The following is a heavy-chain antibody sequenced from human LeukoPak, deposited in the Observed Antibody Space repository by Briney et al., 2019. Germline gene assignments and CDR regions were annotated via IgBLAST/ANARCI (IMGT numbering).Heavy chain of an antibody. V-gene: IGHV3-7*01. CDR2: IKPDGSEK. Sequence: GGSLRLSCAASGFTFSSFWMNWVRQAPGMGLEWVANIKPDGSEKYFVDSVKGRFTISRDNAKNSVYLHMTSLRAEDTAVYYCARVAIFGVGFDAFDIWGQGTMVTVSS. J-gene: IGHJ3*02. D-gene: IGHD3-3*01. CDR1: GFTFSSFW. CDR3: ARVAIFGVGFDAFDI.